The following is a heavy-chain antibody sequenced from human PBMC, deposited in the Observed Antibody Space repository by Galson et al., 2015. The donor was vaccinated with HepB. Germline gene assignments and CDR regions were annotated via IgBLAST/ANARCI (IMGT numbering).Heavy chain of an antibody. J-gene: IGHJ4*02. D-gene: IGHD1-20*01. Sequence: SLRLSCAASGFTFSSNSMNWVRQAPGKGLEWVSYIIRGTTTLSYADPAKGRITISRDNAKNSLYLQMNSMSAEDTAVFFCERDDNFSFDYWGPGTLVTASS. CDR1: GFTFSSNS. CDR3: ERDDNFSFDY. V-gene: IGHV3-48*04. CDR2: IIRGTTTL.